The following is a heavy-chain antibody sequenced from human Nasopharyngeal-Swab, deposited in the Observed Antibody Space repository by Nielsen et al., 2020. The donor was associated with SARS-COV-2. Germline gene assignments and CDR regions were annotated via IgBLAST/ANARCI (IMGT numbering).Heavy chain of an antibody. Sequence: SETLSLTCTVSGGSISSYYWSWIRQPPGKGLEWIGHIYYSGSTNYNPSLKSRVTISVDTSKNQFSLKLSSVTAADTAVYYCAREERDGLIPRYYYYYGMDVWGQGTTVTVSS. CDR2: IYYSGST. V-gene: IGHV4-59*13. CDR3: AREERDGLIPRYYYYYGMDV. D-gene: IGHD2-21*01. CDR1: GGSISSYY. J-gene: IGHJ6*02.